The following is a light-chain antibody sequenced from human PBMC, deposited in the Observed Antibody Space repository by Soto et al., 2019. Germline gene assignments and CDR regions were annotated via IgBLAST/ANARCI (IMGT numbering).Light chain of an antibody. J-gene: IGLJ2*01. V-gene: IGLV1-40*01. CDR1: GSNIGSNYD. Sequence: QAVVTQPPSVSGAPGQRVTISCTGSGSNIGSNYDVHWYQQFPGAAPKLLIYGNNNRPSGVTDRFSGSRSGTSGSLAITGLQAEDEADYYCQSYDRSLSGVVFGGGTKLTVL. CDR2: GNN. CDR3: QSYDRSLSGVV.